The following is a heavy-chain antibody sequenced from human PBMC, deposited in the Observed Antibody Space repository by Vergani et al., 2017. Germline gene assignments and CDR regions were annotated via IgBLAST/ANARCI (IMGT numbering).Heavy chain of an antibody. D-gene: IGHD2-15*01. CDR2: IRSKAYGGTT. CDR3: YXGSCSGGSCFSFDF. J-gene: IGHJ4*02. CDR1: GFTFTDYA. V-gene: IGHV3-49*04. Sequence: EVQLVESGGGLVQPGRSLRLSCTASGFTFTDYAMSWVRQAPGKGLEWVGFIRSKAYGGTTEYAASVKGRFTISRDDSKSIAYLQMNSLKTEDTAVYYYYXGSCSGGSCFSFDFWGQGTLVTVSS.